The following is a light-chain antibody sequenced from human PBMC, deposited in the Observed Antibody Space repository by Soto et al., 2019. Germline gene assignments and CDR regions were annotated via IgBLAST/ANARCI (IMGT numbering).Light chain of an antibody. CDR3: CSYAGSYARWV. V-gene: IGLV2-11*01. CDR2: DVS. Sequence: QSALTQPRSVSGSPGQSVTISCTGTSSDVGGYNYVSWYQQHPGKAPKLMIYDVSKRPSGVPDRFSGSKSGNTASLTISGLKAEDEADYYCCSYAGSYARWVFGGGTKLTVL. CDR1: SSDVGGYNY. J-gene: IGLJ3*02.